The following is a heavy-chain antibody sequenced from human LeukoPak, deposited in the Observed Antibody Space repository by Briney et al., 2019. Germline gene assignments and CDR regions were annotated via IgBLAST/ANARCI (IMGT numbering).Heavy chain of an antibody. CDR2: ISGSGGST. Sequence: AISGSGGSTYYADSVTGRFTISRDHSTNTLYLQITSQRAEDTAVHYVAKAGSGGNYDSCGYYPNWCDSWGQGPLVTVSS. CDR3: AKAGSGGNYDSCGYYPNWCDS. J-gene: IGHJ5*01. V-gene: IGHV3-23*01. D-gene: IGHD3-22*01.